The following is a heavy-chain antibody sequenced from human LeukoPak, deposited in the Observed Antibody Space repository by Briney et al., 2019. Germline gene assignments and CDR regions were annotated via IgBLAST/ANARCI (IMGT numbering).Heavy chain of an antibody. CDR1: GFTFSDYY. V-gene: IGHV3-11*04. J-gene: IGHJ5*02. CDR2: ISSSGSTI. CDR3: ARAANRFRWDWFDP. D-gene: IGHD4-23*01. Sequence: GGSLRLSCAASGFTFSDYYVSWIRQAPGKGLEWVSYISSSGSTIYYADSVKGRFTISRDNAKNSLYLQMNSLRAEDTAVYYCARAANRFRWDWFDPWGQGTLVTVSS.